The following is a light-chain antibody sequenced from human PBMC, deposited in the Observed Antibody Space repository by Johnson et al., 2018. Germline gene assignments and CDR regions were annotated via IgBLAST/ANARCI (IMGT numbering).Light chain of an antibody. J-gene: IGLJ1*01. CDR2: ENN. Sequence: QSVLTQPPSVSAAPGQKVTISCSGSSSNIGNNYVSWYQQLPGTAPSLLIYENNKRPSGIPDRFSGSKSGTSATLGITGLQTGDEADCYCGTWYSSLSAGNVFGTGTKVTVL. V-gene: IGLV1-51*02. CDR1: SSNIGNNY. CDR3: GTWYSSLSAGNV.